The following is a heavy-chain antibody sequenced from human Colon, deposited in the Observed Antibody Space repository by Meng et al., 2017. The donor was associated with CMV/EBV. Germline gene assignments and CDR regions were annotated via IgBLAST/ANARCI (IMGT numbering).Heavy chain of an antibody. CDR3: TRESSAPYDGIGFPHY. J-gene: IGHJ4*02. V-gene: IGHV1-18*01. D-gene: IGHD3-22*01. Sequence: SGYTFTTYGLSWVRQAPGQGLEWLGWISAYHGSTTYAQSLQGRLTLTRDTSTNTAYMELGSLRSDDTAVYYCTRESSAPYDGIGFPHYWGQGTLVTVSS. CDR1: GYTFTTYG. CDR2: ISAYHGST.